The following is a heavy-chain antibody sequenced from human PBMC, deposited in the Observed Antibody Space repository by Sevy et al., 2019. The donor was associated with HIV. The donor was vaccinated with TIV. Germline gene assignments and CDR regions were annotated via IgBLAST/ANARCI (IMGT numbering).Heavy chain of an antibody. J-gene: IGHJ6*02. D-gene: IGHD4-4*01. CDR1: GGSVRSDSYY. Sequence: SETLSLTCTVSGGSVRSDSYYWSWIRQPPGKGLEWIGYVYYGGSTNYRPSLKSRVTISIDTSKNQFSLKLSSVTAADTAVYYCARGRGTTVTTTLNYYYAMDVWGQGTTVTVSS. CDR2: VYYGGST. CDR3: ARGRGTTVTTTLNYYYAMDV. V-gene: IGHV4-61*01.